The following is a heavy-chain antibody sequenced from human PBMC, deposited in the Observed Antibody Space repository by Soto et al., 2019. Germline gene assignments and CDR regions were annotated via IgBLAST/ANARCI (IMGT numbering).Heavy chain of an antibody. D-gene: IGHD6-6*01. J-gene: IGHJ6*03. CDR2: IYYSGST. CDR3: ASIAARPSYYYYMDV. CDR1: GGSISSGGYY. Sequence: PSETLSLTCTVSGGSISSGGYYWSWIRQHPGKGLEWIGYIYYSGSTYYNPSLKSRVTISVDTSKNQFSLKLSSVTAADTAVYYCASIAARPSYYYYMDVWGKGTTVT. V-gene: IGHV4-31*03.